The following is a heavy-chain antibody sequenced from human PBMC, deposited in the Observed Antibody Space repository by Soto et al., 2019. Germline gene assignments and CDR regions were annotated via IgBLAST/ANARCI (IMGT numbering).Heavy chain of an antibody. Sequence: GGSLRLSCAASGFTFSSYAMSWVRQAPGKGLEWVSAISGSGGSTYYADSVKGRFTISRDNSKNTLYLQMNSLRAEDTAVYYCAKSILYSCGWYGPDDYYYYMDVWGKGTTVTVSS. D-gene: IGHD6-19*01. CDR1: GFTFSSYA. CDR2: ISGSGGST. V-gene: IGHV3-23*01. CDR3: AKSILYSCGWYGPDDYYYYMDV. J-gene: IGHJ6*03.